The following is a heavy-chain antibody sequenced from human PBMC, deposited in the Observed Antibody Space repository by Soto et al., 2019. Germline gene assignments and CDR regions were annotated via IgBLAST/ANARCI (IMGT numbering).Heavy chain of an antibody. CDR3: AREGYSYCLDY. Sequence: QVQLVQSGAEVKKPGASVKVYCKASGYTFTSYGISWVRQAPGQGLEWMGWISAYNGNTNYAQKLQGRVTMTTDTSASTADMELRSLRSDDTAVYYFAREGYSYCLDYWGQGTLVTVSS. J-gene: IGHJ4*02. V-gene: IGHV1-18*04. CDR2: ISAYNGNT. D-gene: IGHD5-18*01. CDR1: GYTFTSYG.